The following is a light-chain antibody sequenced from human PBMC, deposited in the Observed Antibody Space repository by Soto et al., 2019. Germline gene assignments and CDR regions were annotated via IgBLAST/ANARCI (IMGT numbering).Light chain of an antibody. V-gene: IGLV2-8*01. CDR2: EVT. Sequence: QSALTQPPSASGSPGQSVTFSCTGTSSDVGGYNCVSWYQQHPGKAPKLIIYEVTKRPSGVPDRFSGSKSGNTASLTVSGLHAEDEADYYCSSYAGSYLGLFGGGTKVTVL. J-gene: IGLJ2*01. CDR1: SSDVGGYNC. CDR3: SSYAGSYLGL.